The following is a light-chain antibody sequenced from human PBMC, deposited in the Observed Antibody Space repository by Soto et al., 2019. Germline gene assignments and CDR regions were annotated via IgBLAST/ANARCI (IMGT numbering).Light chain of an antibody. J-gene: IGKJ1*01. Sequence: DIQLTQSPSFLSASVGDRVTITCRASQGISSFLAWYQQKPGKAPKLLIDVASTLQSGVPSRFSGSASGTEFTLTISSLQPEDFATYYCQQHNSSPWTFGQGTKVDIK. CDR3: QQHNSSPWT. V-gene: IGKV1-9*01. CDR1: QGISSF. CDR2: VAS.